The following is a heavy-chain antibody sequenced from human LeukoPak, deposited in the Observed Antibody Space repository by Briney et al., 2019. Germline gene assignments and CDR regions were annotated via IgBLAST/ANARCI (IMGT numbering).Heavy chain of an antibody. CDR3: ARNYYYYYMDV. CDR1: GGSISSYY. J-gene: IGHJ6*03. CDR2: IYYSGST. V-gene: IGHV4-59*01. Sequence: SETLSLTCTVSGGSISSYYWSWIRQPPGKGLEWIGYIYYSGSTNYNPSLKSRVTISVDTSKDQFSLKLSSVTAADTAVYYCARNYYYYYMDVWGKGTTVTVSS.